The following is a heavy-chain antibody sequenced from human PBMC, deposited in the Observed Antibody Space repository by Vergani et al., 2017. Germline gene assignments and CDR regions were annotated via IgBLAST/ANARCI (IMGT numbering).Heavy chain of an antibody. D-gene: IGHD2-2*02. CDR2: INPSGGST. V-gene: IGHV1-46*01. J-gene: IGHJ6*03. CDR1: GYTFTSYY. Sequence: QVHLVQSGAEVKKPGASVKVSCKASGYTFTSYYMHWVRQAPGQGLEWMGIINPSGGSTSYAQKFQGRVTMTRDTSTSTVYMELRSLRSDDTAVYYCARGVVPAAIRVDYYYYYMDVWGKGTTVTVSS. CDR3: ARGVVPAAIRVDYYYYYMDV.